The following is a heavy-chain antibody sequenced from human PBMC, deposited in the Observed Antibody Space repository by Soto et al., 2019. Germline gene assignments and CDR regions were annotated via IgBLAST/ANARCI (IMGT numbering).Heavy chain of an antibody. J-gene: IGHJ5*02. CDR1: GGSISSYY. CDR3: ARGVLALSNWFDP. D-gene: IGHD2-15*01. V-gene: IGHV4-59*01. CDR2: IYYSGST. Sequence: QVQLQESGPGLVKPSETLSLTCTVSGGSISSYYWSWIRQPPGKGLEWIGYIYYSGSTNYNPSLKSRVTISVDTSKNQFSLKLSSVTAADTAVSYCARGVLALSNWFDPWGQGTLVTVSS.